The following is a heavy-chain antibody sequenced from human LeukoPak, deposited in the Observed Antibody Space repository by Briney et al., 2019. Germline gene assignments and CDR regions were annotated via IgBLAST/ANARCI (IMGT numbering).Heavy chain of an antibody. J-gene: IGHJ4*02. CDR2: TYTSGST. Sequence: SETLSLTCTVSGGSISSYYWSWIRQPAGKGLEWIGRTYTSGSTSYNPSLKSRVTMSVDTSKKQFSLRLSSVTAADTAVYYCARTPIYYFDNSGYYNWGQGTLVTVSS. CDR3: ARTPIYYFDNSGYYN. CDR1: GGSISSYY. D-gene: IGHD3-22*01. V-gene: IGHV4-4*07.